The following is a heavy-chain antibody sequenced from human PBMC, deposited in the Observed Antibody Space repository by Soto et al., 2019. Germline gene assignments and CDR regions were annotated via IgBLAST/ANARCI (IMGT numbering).Heavy chain of an antibody. J-gene: IGHJ5*02. V-gene: IGHV1-3*01. D-gene: IGHD3-9*01. Sequence: ASVKVSCKASGYTFTSYAMHWVRQAPGQRLEWMGWINAGNGNTKYSQKFQGRVTITRDTSASTAYMELSSLRSEDTAVYYCAKQTGYYTSWFDPWGQGTLVTVSS. CDR1: GYTFTSYA. CDR2: INAGNGNT. CDR3: AKQTGYYTSWFDP.